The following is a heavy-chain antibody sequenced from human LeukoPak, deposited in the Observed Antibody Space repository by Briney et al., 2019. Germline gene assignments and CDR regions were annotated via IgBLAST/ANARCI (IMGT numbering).Heavy chain of an antibody. CDR1: GGTFSSYA. CDR3: ARDQGDGYIHFDY. V-gene: IGHV1-69*04. D-gene: IGHD5-24*01. Sequence: SVKVSCKASGGTFSSYAISWVRQAPGQGLEWMGRIIPILGIANYAQKFQGRVTITADKSTSTAYMELSGLRSEDTAVYYCARDQGDGYIHFDYWGQGTLVTVSS. J-gene: IGHJ4*02. CDR2: IIPILGIA.